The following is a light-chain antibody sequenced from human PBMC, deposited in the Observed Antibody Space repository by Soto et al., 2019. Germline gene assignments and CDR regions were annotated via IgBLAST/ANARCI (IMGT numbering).Light chain of an antibody. V-gene: IGKV3-15*01. Sequence: DIVMTQSPATLSVAPGERVTFSCRASQGVSRKLAWYQHKPGQAPRLLISGASTGATGIPARFSGSGPGTEFTLTISSLQSEDCAIYYCQQYHTWPITFGGGTKV. CDR1: QGVSRK. CDR2: GAS. J-gene: IGKJ4*01. CDR3: QQYHTWPIT.